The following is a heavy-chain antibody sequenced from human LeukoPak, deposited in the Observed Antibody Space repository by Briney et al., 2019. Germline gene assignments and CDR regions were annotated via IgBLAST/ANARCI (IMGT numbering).Heavy chain of an antibody. CDR2: ISYDGSNK. J-gene: IGHJ4*02. CDR1: GVTFSSYA. V-gene: IGHV3-30*04. Sequence: PGRSLRLSCAASGVTFSSYAMHWVRQAPGKGLEWVAVISYDGSNKYYADSVKGRFTISRDNSKNTLYLQMNSLRAEDTAVYYSVGGPDYWGQGTLVTVSS. CDR3: VGGPDY. D-gene: IGHD3-16*01.